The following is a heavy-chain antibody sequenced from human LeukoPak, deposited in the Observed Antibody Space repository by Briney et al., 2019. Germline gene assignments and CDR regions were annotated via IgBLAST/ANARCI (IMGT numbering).Heavy chain of an antibody. Sequence: GGSLRLSCAASGFTFSSYAMHWVRQAPGKGLEYVSAISTNGVGTYYANSVKGRFTISRDNSKNTLYLQMGSLRPEDMAVYYCARYTSASCYDYWGRGTLVTVSS. V-gene: IGHV3-64*01. CDR3: ARYTSASCYDY. CDR1: GFTFSSYA. J-gene: IGHJ4*02. D-gene: IGHD3-10*01. CDR2: ISTNGVGT.